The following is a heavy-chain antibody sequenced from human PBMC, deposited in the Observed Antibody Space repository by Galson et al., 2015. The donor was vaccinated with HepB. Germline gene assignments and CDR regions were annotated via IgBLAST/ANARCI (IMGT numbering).Heavy chain of an antibody. V-gene: IGHV3-30*18. J-gene: IGHJ4*02. CDR2: ISYDGSQK. CDR1: GFTFSSYG. D-gene: IGHD2/OR15-2a*01. Sequence: SLRLSCAASGFTFSSYGMHWVRQAPGKGLEWVAIISYDGSQKYYADSLKGRFTISRDNSKNTLYLQMNSLRDEDSAVYYCAKDGGGGLSTMYHFDSWGQGTLVTVSS. CDR3: AKDGGGGLSTMYHFDS.